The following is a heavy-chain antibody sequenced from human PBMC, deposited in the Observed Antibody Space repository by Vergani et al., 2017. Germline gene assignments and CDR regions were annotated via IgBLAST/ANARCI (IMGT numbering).Heavy chain of an antibody. CDR2: IDPSDSYT. CDR1: GYSFTSYW. J-gene: IGHJ4*02. D-gene: IGHD3-22*01. CDR3: ARLGGYYYDSSGYAHFDY. Sequence: EVQLVQSGAEVKKPGESLRISCKGSGYSFTSYWISWVRQMPGKGLEWMGRIDPSDSYTNYSPSFQGHVTISADKSISTAYLQWSSLKASDTAMYYCARLGGYYYDSSGYAHFDYWGQGTLVTVSS. V-gene: IGHV5-10-1*03.